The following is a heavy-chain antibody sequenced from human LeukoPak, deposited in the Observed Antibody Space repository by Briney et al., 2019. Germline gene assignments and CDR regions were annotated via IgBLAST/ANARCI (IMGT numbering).Heavy chain of an antibody. CDR3: TREPGFDY. CDR1: GFNFNNYW. CDR2: IKLDGTDK. Sequence: PGGSLRLSCVVSGFNFNNYWMSWVRQAPGTGLEWVAKIKLDGTDKYYAGSVKGRFIISRDNAKNSLYLEMNNLRVEDTAVYYCTREPGFDYWGRGALVTVSS. J-gene: IGHJ4*02. V-gene: IGHV3-7*01.